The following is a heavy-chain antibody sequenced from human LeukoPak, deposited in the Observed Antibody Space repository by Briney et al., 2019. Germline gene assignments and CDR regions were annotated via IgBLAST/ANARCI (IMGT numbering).Heavy chain of an antibody. J-gene: IGHJ4*02. CDR1: GYTFTSYH. Sequence: ASVKVSCKASGYTFTSYHINWVRQPPGQGLEWMGWISAYNGNTNYAQKLQGRVTMTTDTSTSTAYMELRSLRSDDTAVYYCARAATNWNYGNLDYWGQGTLVTVSS. V-gene: IGHV1-18*01. CDR3: ARAATNWNYGNLDY. D-gene: IGHD1-7*01. CDR2: ISAYNGNT.